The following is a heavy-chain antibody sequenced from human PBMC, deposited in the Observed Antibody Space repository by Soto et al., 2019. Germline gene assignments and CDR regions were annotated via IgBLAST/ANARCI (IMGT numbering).Heavy chain of an antibody. D-gene: IGHD6-19*01. V-gene: IGHV3-23*01. Sequence: GGSLRLSCAASGFTFSSYAMSWVRQAPGKGLEWVSAISGSGGSTYYADSVKGRFTISRDNSKNTLYLQMNSLRAEDTAVYYCAKDPHSSGWYYYYYGMDVWGQGTTVTVSS. CDR1: GFTFSSYA. J-gene: IGHJ6*02. CDR3: AKDPHSSGWYYYYYGMDV. CDR2: ISGSGGST.